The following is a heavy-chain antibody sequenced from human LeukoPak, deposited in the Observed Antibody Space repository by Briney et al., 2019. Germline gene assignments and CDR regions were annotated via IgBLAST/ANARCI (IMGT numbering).Heavy chain of an antibody. CDR3: ARGGPAPHRITLIVVASSTDAFDI. Sequence: ASVKVSCKASGYTFTSYGISWVRQAPGQGLEWMGWISAYNGDTNYAQKLQGRVTMATDTSTSTAYMELRSLRSDDTAVYYCARGGPAPHRITLIVVASSTDAFDIWGQGTMVTVSS. CDR1: GYTFTSYG. V-gene: IGHV1-18*01. J-gene: IGHJ3*02. D-gene: IGHD3-22*01. CDR2: ISAYNGDT.